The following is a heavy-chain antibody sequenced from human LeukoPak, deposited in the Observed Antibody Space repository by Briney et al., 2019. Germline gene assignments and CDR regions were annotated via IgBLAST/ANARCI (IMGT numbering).Heavy chain of an antibody. J-gene: IGHJ4*02. Sequence: PGGSLRLSCAASGFTFSSYWMSWVRQAPGKGLEWVANIIQGGSEKYYVDSVKGRFTISRDNAKNSLYLQMNSLRAEDTAVYYCASDISGSVGFDYWGQGTLVTVSS. V-gene: IGHV3-7*01. CDR2: IIQGGSEK. CDR3: ASDISGSVGFDY. CDR1: GFTFSSYW. D-gene: IGHD6-19*01.